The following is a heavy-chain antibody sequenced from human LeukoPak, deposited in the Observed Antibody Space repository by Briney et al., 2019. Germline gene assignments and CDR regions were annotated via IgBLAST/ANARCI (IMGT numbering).Heavy chain of an antibody. V-gene: IGHV3-33*01. J-gene: IGHJ4*02. D-gene: IGHD6-19*01. CDR1: GFTFSTYG. CDR3: ARGARSGWFRGDY. CDR2: IWYDGSNR. Sequence: PGGSLRLSCAASGFTFSTYGMHWVRQAPGKGLEWVAVIWYDGSNRYYAASVTGRFTISRDNSKNTLYLEMNRLRAEDTAVYYCARGARSGWFRGDYWGQGTLVTVSS.